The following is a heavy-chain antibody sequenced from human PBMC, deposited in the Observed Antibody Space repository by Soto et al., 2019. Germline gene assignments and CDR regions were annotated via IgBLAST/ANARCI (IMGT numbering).Heavy chain of an antibody. V-gene: IGHV4-39*01. Sequence: SETLSLTCTVSGDSISTSSSYYWGWIRQPPGKGLEWIANMYYSGSTYYNPSLKSRVTISLETSKNQFSLKLSSVTAADTAVYYCARIKIVGILTYDMDVWGKGTTVTVSS. CDR1: GDSISTSSSYY. CDR3: ARIKIVGILTYDMDV. J-gene: IGHJ6*03. CDR2: MYYSGST. D-gene: IGHD3-3*01.